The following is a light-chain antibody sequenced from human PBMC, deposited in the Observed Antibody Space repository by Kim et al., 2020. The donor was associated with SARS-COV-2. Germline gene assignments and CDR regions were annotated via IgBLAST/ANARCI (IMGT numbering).Light chain of an antibody. CDR2: AAS. CDR1: QDVSTW. J-gene: IGKJ4*01. V-gene: IGKV1-12*01. CDR3: QQTNSFPLT. Sequence: SASVGDRVTLTCRASQDVSTWVAWYQQKPGKAPNLLIFAASSLQSGVPSRISGSGSGTDFTLTISSLQPADFATYFCQQTNSFPLTFGGGTKVEI.